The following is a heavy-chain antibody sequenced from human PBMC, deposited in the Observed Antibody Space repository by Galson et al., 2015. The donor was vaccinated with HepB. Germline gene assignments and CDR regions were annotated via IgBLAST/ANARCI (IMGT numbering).Heavy chain of an antibody. D-gene: IGHD3-3*01. CDR3: AKMIRAARYYDFWSGYPDEYYFDY. CDR1: GFTFSSYA. Sequence: SLRLSCAASGFTFSSYAMSWVRQAPGKGLEWVSAISGSGGSTYYADSVKGRFTISRDNSKNTLYLQMNSLRAEDTAVYYCAKMIRAARYYDFWSGYPDEYYFDYWGQGTLVTVSS. CDR2: ISGSGGST. J-gene: IGHJ4*02. V-gene: IGHV3-23*01.